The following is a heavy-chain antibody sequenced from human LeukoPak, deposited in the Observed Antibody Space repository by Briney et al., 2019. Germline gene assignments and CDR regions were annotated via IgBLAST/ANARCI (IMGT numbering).Heavy chain of an antibody. D-gene: IGHD3-10*02. Sequence: GGSLRLSCAASGFTFKSYSIYWVRQAPGEGLEWVSYISSSGSTIYYADSVKGRFTISRDNAKNSLYLQMNSLRAEDTAVYYCAELGITMIGGVWGKGTTVTISS. CDR3: AELGITMIGGV. CDR2: ISSSGSTI. J-gene: IGHJ6*04. V-gene: IGHV3-48*03. CDR1: GFTFKSYS.